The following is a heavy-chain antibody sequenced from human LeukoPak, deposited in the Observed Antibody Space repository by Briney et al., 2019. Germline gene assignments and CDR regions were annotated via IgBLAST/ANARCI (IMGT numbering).Heavy chain of an antibody. CDR2: IYYSGST. CDR3: ARAGYSNYEQNWFDP. J-gene: IGHJ5*02. D-gene: IGHD4-11*01. CDR1: GGSISSSY. Sequence: PSETLSLTCTVSGGSISSSYWSWIRQPPGKGLEWIGYIYYSGSTNYNPSLKSRVTISVDTSKNQFSLKLSSVTAADTAVYYCARAGYSNYEQNWFDPWGQGTLVTVSS. V-gene: IGHV4-59*01.